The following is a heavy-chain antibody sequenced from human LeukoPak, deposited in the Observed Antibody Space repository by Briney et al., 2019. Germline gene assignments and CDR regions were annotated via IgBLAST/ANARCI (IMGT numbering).Heavy chain of an antibody. D-gene: IGHD3-22*01. CDR3: AGSSGYYPYYFDY. Sequence: GGSLRLSCAASGFTFSDYYMSWIRQAPGKGLEWVSAISGSGGSTYYADSVKGRFTISRDNSKNTLYLQMNSLRAEDTAVYYCAGSSGYYPYYFDYWGQGTLVTVSS. V-gene: IGHV3-23*01. CDR2: ISGSGGST. CDR1: GFTFSDYY. J-gene: IGHJ4*02.